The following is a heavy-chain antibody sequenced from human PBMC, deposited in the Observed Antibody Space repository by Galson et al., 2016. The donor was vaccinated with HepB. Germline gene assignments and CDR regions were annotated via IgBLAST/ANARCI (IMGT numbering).Heavy chain of an antibody. J-gene: IGHJ2*01. V-gene: IGHV3-48*02. D-gene: IGHD3-22*01. CDR3: ARDAIYYDTSGDSYWCFDL. CDR2: ISSSSSII. Sequence: SLRLSCAASGFTFSSYRMNWVRQAPGKGLEWVSYISSSSSIIYYADSVKGRFTISRDNAKNSLYLQMNSLRDEDTAVYYCARDAIYYDTSGDSYWCFDLWGRGTLVTVSS. CDR1: GFTFSSYR.